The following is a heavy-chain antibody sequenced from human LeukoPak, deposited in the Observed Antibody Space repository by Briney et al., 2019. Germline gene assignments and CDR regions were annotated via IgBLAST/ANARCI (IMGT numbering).Heavy chain of an antibody. D-gene: IGHD3-22*01. CDR2: IKSKTDGGTT. V-gene: IGHV3-15*01. CDR3: TSSGYYYADAFDI. J-gene: IGHJ3*02. Sequence: GGSLRLSCAASGFTFSNAWMSWVRQAPGKWLEWVGRIKSKTDGGTTDYAAPVKGRFTISRDDSKNTLYLQMNSLKTEDTAVYDCTSSGYYYADAFDIWGQGTMVTVSS. CDR1: GFTFSNAW.